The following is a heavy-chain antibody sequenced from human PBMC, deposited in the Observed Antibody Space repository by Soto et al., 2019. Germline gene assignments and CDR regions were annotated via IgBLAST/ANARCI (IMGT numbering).Heavy chain of an antibody. CDR2: MNPNSGNT. CDR1: GYTFTSYD. D-gene: IGHD3-22*01. V-gene: IGHV1-8*01. CDR3: ARGNGYYYNFDY. Sequence: ASVKVSCKASGYTFTSYDINWVRQATGQGLEWMGWMNPNSGNTGYAQEFQGRVTMTRNTSISTAYMELSSLRSEDTAVYYCARGNGYYYNFDYWGQGTLVTAPQ. J-gene: IGHJ4*02.